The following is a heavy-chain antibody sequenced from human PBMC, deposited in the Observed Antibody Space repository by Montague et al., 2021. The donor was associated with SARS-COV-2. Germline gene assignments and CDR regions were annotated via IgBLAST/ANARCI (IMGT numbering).Heavy chain of an antibody. CDR1: GGSISSGTYY. CDR3: ARLRRGTYYVSFDP. CDR2: IYYSATT. Sequence: SETLSLTCSVSGGSISSGTYYWNWIRQPPGRGLEWIGYIYYSATTNYNPSLKSRVTMSIDTSKNQFSLSLTSVTAADSAVYYCARLRRGTYYVSFDPWGQGTLVSVSS. J-gene: IGHJ5*02. V-gene: IGHV4-61*01. D-gene: IGHD1-26*01.